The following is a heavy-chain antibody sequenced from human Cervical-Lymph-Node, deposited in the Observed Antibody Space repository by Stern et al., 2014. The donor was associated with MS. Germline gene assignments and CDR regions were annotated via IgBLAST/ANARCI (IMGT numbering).Heavy chain of an antibody. D-gene: IGHD3-10*01. CDR3: ARTYYYGSGTYNYYYYHMDV. V-gene: IGHV1-69*17. CDR1: GDTFSTYA. Sequence: QVQLVQSGAEVKKPGSSVKVSCKTSGDTFSTYAISWVRQAPGQGLEWMGGIIPIFGIPNYAPQFQGRVTLIADSSTRTAYMELSRLRSEDTAVYYCARTYYYGSGTYNYYYYHMDVWGQGTTVTVSS. CDR2: IIPIFGIP. J-gene: IGHJ6*02.